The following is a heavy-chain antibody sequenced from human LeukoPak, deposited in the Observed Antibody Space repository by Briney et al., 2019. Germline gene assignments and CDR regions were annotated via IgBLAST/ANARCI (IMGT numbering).Heavy chain of an antibody. J-gene: IGHJ6*03. CDR2: IRYDGSNK. Sequence: GGSLRLSCAPSGFTFSSYRMHLVRQAPGKGLEWVSFIRYDGSNKHYADSVKGRFTISRDNSKNMLYLQMNSLRAEDTAVYYCAKDYYDYVWGSYRYGYYYYYYMDVWGKGATVTVSS. D-gene: IGHD3-16*02. V-gene: IGHV3-30*02. CDR1: GFTFSSYR. CDR3: AKDYYDYVWGSYRYGYYYYYYMDV.